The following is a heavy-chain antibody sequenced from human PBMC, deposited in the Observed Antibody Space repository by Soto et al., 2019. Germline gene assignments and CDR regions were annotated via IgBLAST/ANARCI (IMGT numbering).Heavy chain of an antibody. CDR2: ISSSSTYI. CDR1: GFTFSSYS. Sequence: EVQLVESGGGLVKPGGSLRLSCGASGFTFSSYSMNWVRHAPWEGLEWVSAISSSSTYIYYADSAKGRFTISRDNAKNCLYLQMSSLRAASTAVDYCARDKQQQARCFFDYWGQSTLFMVSA. D-gene: IGHD6-13*01. J-gene: IGHJ4*02. V-gene: IGHV3-21*04. CDR3: ARDKQQQARCFFDY.